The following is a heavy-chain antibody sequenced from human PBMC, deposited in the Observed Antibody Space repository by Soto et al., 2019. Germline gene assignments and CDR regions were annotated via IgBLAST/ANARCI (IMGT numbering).Heavy chain of an antibody. D-gene: IGHD1-7*01. V-gene: IGHV3-15*07. CDR2: IKTKSDSAAT. CDR3: TTDLRNSRYTWNFY. J-gene: IGHJ4*02. Sequence: EVQLAVSGGGFVKPGGSLRLSCAVSGFSFSDAWLNWVRQAPGKGLEWVGRIKTKSDSAATDYAAPVKGRFIISRDDSKNTLSRQWNSLQAEDTAVYYCTTDLRNSRYTWNFYWGQGTLVTVSS. CDR1: GFSFSDAW.